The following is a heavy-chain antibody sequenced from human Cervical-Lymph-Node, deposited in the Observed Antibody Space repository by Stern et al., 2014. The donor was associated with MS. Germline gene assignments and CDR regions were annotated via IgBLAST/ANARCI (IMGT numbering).Heavy chain of an antibody. J-gene: IGHJ4*02. CDR1: GGTFSSYT. CDR3: ARATSDYIWGSYRYLDY. CDR2: IFPMFGIA. D-gene: IGHD3-16*02. Sequence: VQLVESGAEVKKPGSSGKVSCKASGGTFSSYTIGWGRQAHGQGVEWMGGIFPMFGIANYAETFQGRVTITADESTSTAYMDLSTLRSEDTAVYYCARATSDYIWGSYRYLDYWGQGTQVTVSS. V-gene: IGHV1-69*01.